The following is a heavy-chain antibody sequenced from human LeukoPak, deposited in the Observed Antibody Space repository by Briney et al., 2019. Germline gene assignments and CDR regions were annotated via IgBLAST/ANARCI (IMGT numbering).Heavy chain of an antibody. CDR1: GYTFTNYH. V-gene: IGHV1-46*01. CDR3: ARDPGDYVGY. J-gene: IGHJ4*02. Sequence: GASVKVSCKASGYTFTNYHMHWVRQAPGQGLEWMGIINPSGGSTSYAQKFQGRVTMTRDTSTSTVYMELSSLRSEDTAVYYCARDPGDYVGYWGQGTLVTVSS. CDR2: INPSGGST. D-gene: IGHD4-17*01.